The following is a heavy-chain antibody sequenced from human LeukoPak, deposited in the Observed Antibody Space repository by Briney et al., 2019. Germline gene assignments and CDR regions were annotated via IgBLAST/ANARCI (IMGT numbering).Heavy chain of an antibody. Sequence: GGSLRLSCAASGFTFDDYGMSWVRQAPGKGLERVSGINWNGGSTGYADSVKGRFTISRDNAKNSLYLQMNSLRAGDTAVYYCARAAYSSTWYSRYFDLWGRGTLVTVSS. D-gene: IGHD6-13*01. CDR1: GFTFDDYG. V-gene: IGHV3-20*04. CDR2: INWNGGST. CDR3: ARAAYSSTWYSRYFDL. J-gene: IGHJ2*01.